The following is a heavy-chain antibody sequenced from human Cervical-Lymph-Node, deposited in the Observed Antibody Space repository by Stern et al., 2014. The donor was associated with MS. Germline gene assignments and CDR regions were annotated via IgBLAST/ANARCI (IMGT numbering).Heavy chain of an antibody. Sequence: QVQLVESEGGVVQPGRSLRLSCAASGFTFSSSGMHWVRQAPGKGLEWLASIWYDGSNRYYADSVKGRFTISRDNSKNTLYLQMNSLRAEDTAVYYCAREGGNTAEYFQHWGQGTLVTVSS. J-gene: IGHJ1*01. CDR1: GFTFSSSG. V-gene: IGHV3-33*01. CDR2: IWYDGSNR. D-gene: IGHD4-23*01. CDR3: AREGGNTAEYFQH.